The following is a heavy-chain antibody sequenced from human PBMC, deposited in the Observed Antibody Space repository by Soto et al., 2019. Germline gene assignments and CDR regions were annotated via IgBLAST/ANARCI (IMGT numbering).Heavy chain of an antibody. J-gene: IGHJ5*02. CDR3: ARATNYDFWSGYSTEYNWFDP. CDR1: GYTFTSYD. V-gene: IGHV1-8*01. D-gene: IGHD3-3*01. Sequence: ASVKVSCKASGYTFTSYDINWVRQATGQGLEWMGWMNPNSGNTGYAQKFQGRVTMTRNTSISTAYMELSSLRSEDTAVYYCARATNYDFWSGYSTEYNWFDPWGQGTLVTVS. CDR2: MNPNSGNT.